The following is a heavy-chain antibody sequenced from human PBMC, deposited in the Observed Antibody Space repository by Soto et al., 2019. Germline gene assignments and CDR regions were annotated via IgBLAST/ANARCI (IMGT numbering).Heavy chain of an antibody. D-gene: IGHD3-10*01. CDR2: IYHSGST. CDR3: AREYGSGSYYIAFDI. J-gene: IGHJ3*02. Sequence: SETLSLTCAVSGYSISSGYYWGWIRQPPGKGLEWIGSIYHSGSTYYNPSLKSRVTISVDTSKNQFSLKLSSVTAADTAVYYCAREYGSGSYYIAFDIWGQGTMVTVSS. V-gene: IGHV4-38-2*02. CDR1: GYSISSGYY.